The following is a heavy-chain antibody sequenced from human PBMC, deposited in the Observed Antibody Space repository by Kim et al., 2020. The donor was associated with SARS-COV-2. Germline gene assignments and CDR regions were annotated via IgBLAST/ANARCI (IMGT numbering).Heavy chain of an antibody. CDR2: ISGSAVST. V-gene: IGHV3-23*01. D-gene: IGHD3-10*01. J-gene: IGHJ6*02. CDR1: GFTFTSYG. Sequence: GGSLRLSCAASGFTFTSYGMSWVRQAPGKGLEWVSAISGSAVSTYYADSVKGRFTLSKDTSRNTLYLQMNSLRAEDTAVYYCAKARGSGTSYIYYYYAMDVWGQGTTVTVSS. CDR3: AKARGSGTSYIYYYYAMDV.